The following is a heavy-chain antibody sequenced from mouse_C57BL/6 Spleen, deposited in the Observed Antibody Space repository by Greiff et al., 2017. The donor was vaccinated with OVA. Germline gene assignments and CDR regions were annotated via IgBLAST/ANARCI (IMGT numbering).Heavy chain of an antibody. CDR2: IDPANGNT. J-gene: IGHJ1*03. CDR3: ARPLTGYWYFDV. CDR1: GFNIKNTY. V-gene: IGHV14-3*01. D-gene: IGHD4-1*01. Sequence: EVKVVESVAELVRPGASVKLSCTASGFNIKNTYMHWVKQRPEQGLEWIGRIDPANGNTKYAPKFQGKATITADTSSNTAYLQLSSLTSEDTAIYYCARPLTGYWYFDVWGTGTTVTVSS.